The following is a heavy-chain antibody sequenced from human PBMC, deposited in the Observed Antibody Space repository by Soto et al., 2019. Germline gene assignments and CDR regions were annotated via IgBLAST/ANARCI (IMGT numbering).Heavy chain of an antibody. Sequence: PVGSLRLSCAASGFTFSSYSMNWVRQAPGKGLEWVSSISSSSSYIYYADSVKGRFTISRDNAKNSLYLQMNSLRAEDTAVYYCARGSTYYDILTGYLWAYYFDYWGQGTLVTVSS. J-gene: IGHJ4*02. CDR2: ISSSSSYI. CDR1: GFTFSSYS. D-gene: IGHD3-9*01. V-gene: IGHV3-21*01. CDR3: ARGSTYYDILTGYLWAYYFDY.